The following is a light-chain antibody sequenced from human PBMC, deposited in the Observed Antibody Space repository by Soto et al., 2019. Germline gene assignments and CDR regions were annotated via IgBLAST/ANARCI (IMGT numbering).Light chain of an antibody. CDR3: CTYAGSNTFMI. V-gene: IGLV2-23*01. Sequence: QSALTQPASLSGSPGQSITISCTGSSSDIGNYNLVSWFQQHPGTAPKLIIYEGNKRPSGVSDRFSASKSGNTASLTISGLQAEDEADYHCCTYAGSNTFMIFGGGTKVTVL. CDR1: SSDIGNYNL. CDR2: EGN. J-gene: IGLJ2*01.